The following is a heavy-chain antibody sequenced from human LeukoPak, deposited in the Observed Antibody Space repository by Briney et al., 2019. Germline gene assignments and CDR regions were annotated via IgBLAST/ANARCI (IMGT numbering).Heavy chain of an antibody. CDR3: ARALEMATRAFDY. V-gene: IGHV1-69*06. Sequence: ASVKVSCKASGGTFSSYAIGWVRQAPGQGLEWMGGIIPIFGTANYAQKFQGRVTITADKSTSTAYMELSSLRSEDTAVYYCARALEMATRAFDYWGQGTLVTVSS. J-gene: IGHJ4*02. CDR2: IIPIFGTA. CDR1: GGTFSSYA. D-gene: IGHD5-24*01.